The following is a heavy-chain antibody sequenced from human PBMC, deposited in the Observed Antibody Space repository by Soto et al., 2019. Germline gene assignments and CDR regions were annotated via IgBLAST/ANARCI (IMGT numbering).Heavy chain of an antibody. J-gene: IGHJ4*02. CDR2: IYPADSDT. D-gene: IGHD1-1*01. CDR1: GYSFTNYW. Sequence: GASLKISCKGSGYSFTNYWIGWVRQMPGKGLEWMGLIYPADSDTRYSPSFQGQVTFSADKSLNTAYLQWNSLKTSDTAIYYCARQRAWNDAFDFWGQGILVTVSS. CDR3: ARQRAWNDAFDF. V-gene: IGHV5-51*01.